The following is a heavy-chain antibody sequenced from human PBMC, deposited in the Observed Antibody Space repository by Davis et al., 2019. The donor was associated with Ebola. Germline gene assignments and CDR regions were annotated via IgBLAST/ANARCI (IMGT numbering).Heavy chain of an antibody. CDR1: GFTLSSYW. J-gene: IGHJ4*02. V-gene: IGHV3-7*01. D-gene: IGHD3-22*01. CDR3: AREGSGYYIDN. CDR2: IKQDGSEK. Sequence: PGGSLRLSCPAPGFTLSSYWMSSVRQAAGKGLEWVANIKQDGSEKYYLDSVKGRFTISRDNAKNSLYLQMNSLRAEDTAVYYCAREGSGYYIDNWGQGTLVTFSS.